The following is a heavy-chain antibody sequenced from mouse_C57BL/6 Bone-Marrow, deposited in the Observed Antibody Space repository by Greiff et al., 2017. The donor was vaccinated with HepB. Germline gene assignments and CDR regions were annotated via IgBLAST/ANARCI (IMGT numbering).Heavy chain of an antibody. V-gene: IGHV5-4*01. J-gene: IGHJ4*01. CDR1: GFTFSSYA. CDR2: ISDGGSYT. Sequence: EVKLVESGGGLVKPGGSLKLSCAASGFTFSSYAMSWVRQTPEKRLEWVATISDGGSYTYYPDNVKGRFTISRDNAKNNLYLQMSHLKSEDTAIYYCARDGATVYYYAMDYWGQGTSVTVSS. D-gene: IGHD1-1*01. CDR3: ARDGATVYYYAMDY.